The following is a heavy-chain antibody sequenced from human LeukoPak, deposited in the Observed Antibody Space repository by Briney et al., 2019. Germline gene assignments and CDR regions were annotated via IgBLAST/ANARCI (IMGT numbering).Heavy chain of an antibody. CDR1: GFTVSSNY. V-gene: IGHV3-66*01. CDR3: ATSVGIRDSSGYYETSRDAFDI. CDR2: IYSGGST. J-gene: IGHJ3*02. D-gene: IGHD3-22*01. Sequence: GGSLRLSCAVSGFTVSSNYMSWVRQAPGKGLEWVSVIYSGGSTYYADSVKGRFTISRDNSKNTLYLQMNSLRAEDTAVYYCATSVGIRDSSGYYETSRDAFDIWGQGTMVTVSS.